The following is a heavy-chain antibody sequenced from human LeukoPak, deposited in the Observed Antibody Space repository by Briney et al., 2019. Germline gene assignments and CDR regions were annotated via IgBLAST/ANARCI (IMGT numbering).Heavy chain of an antibody. J-gene: IGHJ4*02. CDR1: GYTSNTYG. Sequence: GASVKASCKAFGYTSNTYGISWVRQAPGQGLEYMGWISTYNGHTNYAQKFQDRVTMTAETSTNTGYMELRSLRSDDTAVYYCATGDPYSFDYWGQGTLVTVAS. CDR2: ISTYNGHT. D-gene: IGHD4-17*01. V-gene: IGHV1-18*01. CDR3: ATGDPYSFDY.